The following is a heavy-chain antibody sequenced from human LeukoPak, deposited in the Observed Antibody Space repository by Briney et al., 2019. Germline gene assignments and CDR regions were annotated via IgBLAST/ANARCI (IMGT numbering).Heavy chain of an antibody. CDR1: GFTVSSNY. CDR2: ISGSGGST. D-gene: IGHD4-17*01. CDR3: ATDPTRDYGDYSVGY. V-gene: IGHV3-23*01. Sequence: GGSLRLSCAASGFTVSSNYMSWVRQAPGKGLELGSGISGSGGSTYYADSVKGRFTIFRDNSNNTLYLQMNSLRAEDTAVYYCATDPTRDYGDYSVGYWGQGTLVTVSS. J-gene: IGHJ4*02.